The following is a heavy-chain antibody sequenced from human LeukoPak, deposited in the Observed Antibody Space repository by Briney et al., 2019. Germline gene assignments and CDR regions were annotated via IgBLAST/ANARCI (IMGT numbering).Heavy chain of an antibody. Sequence: GGSLRLSCAASGFTFSSYWMHRVRQAPGKGLVWVSRINSDGSSTSYADSVKGRFTISRDNAKNTLYLQMNSLRAEDTAVYYCARDGSSSSGWPYNWFDPWGQGTLVTVSS. CDR3: ARDGSSSSGWPYNWFDP. J-gene: IGHJ5*02. CDR2: INSDGSST. V-gene: IGHV3-74*01. CDR1: GFTFSSYW. D-gene: IGHD6-19*01.